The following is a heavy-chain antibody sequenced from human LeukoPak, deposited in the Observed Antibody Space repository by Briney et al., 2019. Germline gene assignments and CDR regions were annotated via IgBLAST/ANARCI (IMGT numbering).Heavy chain of an antibody. CDR3: ASGGRYCSSTSCYIWFDP. V-gene: IGHV1-8*01. D-gene: IGHD2-2*02. J-gene: IGHJ5*02. CDR2: MNPNSGNT. CDR1: GYTFTRYD. Sequence: ASVKGSCKASGYTFTRYDINWVRQATGQGLEWVGWMNPNSGNTGYAQKFQGRVTMTRNTSISTAYMELSSLRSEDTAVYYCASGGRYCSSTSCYIWFDPWGQGTLVTVSS.